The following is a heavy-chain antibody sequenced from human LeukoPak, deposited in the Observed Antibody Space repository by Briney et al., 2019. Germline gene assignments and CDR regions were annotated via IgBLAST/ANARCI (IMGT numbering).Heavy chain of an antibody. CDR2: IYHSEHT. V-gene: IGHV4-59*08. Sequence: SETLSLTCTVSGGSISGYYWSWIRQPPGKGLEWIGWIYHSEHTNYNPHLKSRHSMSVDMSKNHFSLKLSSVTAADTAIYYYARPAVAGNVDAFDIWGQGTMVTVSS. D-gene: IGHD6-19*01. J-gene: IGHJ3*02. CDR3: ARPAVAGNVDAFDI. CDR1: GGSISGYY.